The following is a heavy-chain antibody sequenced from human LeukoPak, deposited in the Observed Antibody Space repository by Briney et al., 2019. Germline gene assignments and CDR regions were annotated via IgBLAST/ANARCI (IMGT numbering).Heavy chain of an antibody. CDR3: ATYYDSSGYYFDY. CDR1: GYSFTSYL. V-gene: IGHV5-51*01. Sequence: GESLKISCKGSGYSFTSYLIGGVRQMPGKGLEWMGIIYPGDSDTRYSPSFQGQVTISADKSISTAYLQWSSLKDSDTAMYYCATYYDSSGYYFDYWGQGTLVTVSS. J-gene: IGHJ4*02. D-gene: IGHD3-22*01. CDR2: IYPGDSDT.